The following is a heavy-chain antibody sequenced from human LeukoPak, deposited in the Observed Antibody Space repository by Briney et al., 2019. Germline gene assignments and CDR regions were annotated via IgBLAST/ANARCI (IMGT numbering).Heavy chain of an antibody. CDR1: GLIVSDNY. D-gene: IGHD2-2*01. V-gene: IGHV3-53*01. CDR2: LYSGGGT. CDR3: ARERCSSTTCHDDSFDI. J-gene: IGHJ3*02. Sequence: QPGGSLRLSCAASGLIVSDNYMGWVRQAPGKGLEWVSILYSGGGTHYSDSVKGRFTISRDNSKNTVYLQMNSLRAEDTAVYYCARERCSSTTCHDDSFDIWGQGTMVTVSS.